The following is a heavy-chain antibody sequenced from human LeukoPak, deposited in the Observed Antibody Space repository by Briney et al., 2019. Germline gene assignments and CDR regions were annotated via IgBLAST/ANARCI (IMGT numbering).Heavy chain of an antibody. V-gene: IGHV3-30*04. D-gene: IGHD1-26*01. Sequence: PGGSLRLSCAASGFTFSSYAMHWVRQAPGKGLEWVAVISYDGSNKYYADSVKGRFTISRDNSKNTLYLQMNSLRAEDTAVYYCAKGPAGGGSYYDYWGQGTLVTVSS. CDR3: AKGPAGGGSYYDY. J-gene: IGHJ4*02. CDR1: GFTFSSYA. CDR2: ISYDGSNK.